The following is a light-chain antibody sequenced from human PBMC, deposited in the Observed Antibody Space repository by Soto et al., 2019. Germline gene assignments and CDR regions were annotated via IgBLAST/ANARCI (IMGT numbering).Light chain of an antibody. V-gene: IGKV1-9*01. CDR1: QGISNH. CDR2: AAS. CDR3: HQLNSYPLT. J-gene: IGKJ3*01. Sequence: DIQLTQSPSLLSASVGDRVTITCRASQGISNHLAWYQQKPGIAPKVVIYAASSLHSGVPSRFSGSGSGTEFTLTISSLQPEDFATYYCHQLNSYPLTFGPGTKVDIK.